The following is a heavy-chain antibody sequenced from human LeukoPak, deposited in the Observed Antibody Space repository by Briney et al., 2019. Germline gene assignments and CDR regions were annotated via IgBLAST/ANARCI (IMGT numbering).Heavy chain of an antibody. Sequence: GGSLRLSCAASGFTFRSYGMSWVRQAPGKGLEWVSSLSGSGGYTYYADSVKGRFTISRDNSKNTLFLHMNSLRAEDTAVYYCAKALGGYDFDYWGQGTLVTVSS. D-gene: IGHD3-16*01. V-gene: IGHV3-23*01. CDR2: LSGSGGYT. CDR1: GFTFRSYG. CDR3: AKALGGYDFDY. J-gene: IGHJ4*02.